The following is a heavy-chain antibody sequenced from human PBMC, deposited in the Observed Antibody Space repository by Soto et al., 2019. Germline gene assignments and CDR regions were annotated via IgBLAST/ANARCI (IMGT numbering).Heavy chain of an antibody. CDR2: IFSNDEK. D-gene: IGHD1-26*01. J-gene: IGHJ4*02. CDR3: ARIRVRGATLDYFDY. CDR1: GFSLSNARMG. Sequence: QVTLKESGPVLVKPTETLTLTCTVSGFSLSNARMGVSWIRQPPGKALEWLAHIFSNDEKSYSTSLKSRLTISKDTPKSQVVLTMTNMDPVDTATYYCARIRVRGATLDYFDYWGQGTLVTVSS. V-gene: IGHV2-26*01.